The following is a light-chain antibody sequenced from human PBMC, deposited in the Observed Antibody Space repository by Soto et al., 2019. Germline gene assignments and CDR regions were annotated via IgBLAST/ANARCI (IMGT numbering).Light chain of an antibody. V-gene: IGLV2-14*01. J-gene: IGLJ2*01. Sequence: QSALTQPASVSGSPGQSITLSCTGTSSDVGGYNYVSWYQQHPGKAPKLMIYEVSNRPSGVSNRFSASKSGNTASLTISGLQAEDEADYYCSSYTSSSTLLVFGGGTKRTVL. CDR2: EVS. CDR3: SSYTSSSTLLV. CDR1: SSDVGGYNY.